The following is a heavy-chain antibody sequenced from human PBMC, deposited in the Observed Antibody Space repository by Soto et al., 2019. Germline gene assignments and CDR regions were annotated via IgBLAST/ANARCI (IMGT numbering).Heavy chain of an antibody. J-gene: IGHJ5*02. CDR2: ISGSGGST. CDR3: AKERKSNYDPLYWFDP. V-gene: IGHV3-23*01. D-gene: IGHD4-4*01. Sequence: PGGSLRLSCAASGFNFSSYAMSWVRQAPGKGLEWVSAISGSGGSTYYADSVKGRFTISRDNSKNTLYLQMNGLRAEDTAVYYCAKERKSNYDPLYWFDPWGQGTLVTVSS. CDR1: GFNFSSYA.